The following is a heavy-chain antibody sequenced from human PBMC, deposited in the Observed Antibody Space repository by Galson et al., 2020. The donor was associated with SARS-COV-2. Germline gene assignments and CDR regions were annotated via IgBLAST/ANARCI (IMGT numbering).Heavy chain of an antibody. CDR2: ITYDGSRK. CDR3: GRERRGFYIEY. V-gene: IGHV3-30-3*01. J-gene: IGHJ4*02. Sequence: GGSLSLPCAAPGFRLRDHAMHWVRQAPGKGLEWVTVITYDGSRKHYADSVTGRFIISRDDSKNTLYLEMNNLRPEDTAVYYCGRERRGFYIEYWGQGTLVTVSS. CDR1: GFRLRDHA.